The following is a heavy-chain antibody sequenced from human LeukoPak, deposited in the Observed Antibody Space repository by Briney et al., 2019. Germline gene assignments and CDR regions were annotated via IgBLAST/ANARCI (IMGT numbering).Heavy chain of an antibody. CDR3: AKDAQWHLRFDY. J-gene: IGHJ4*02. CDR2: ISGSGGST. CDR1: GSSFSRYA. V-gene: IGHV3-23*01. Sequence: GRSLRPACAAAGSSFSRYAMSWVRHAAGDGLGWVSAISGSGGSTYYAASVKGRFTISRDNSKNTLYLQTNSLRAEDTAVYYCAKDAQWHLRFDYWGEGPLVTVPS. D-gene: IGHD6-19*01.